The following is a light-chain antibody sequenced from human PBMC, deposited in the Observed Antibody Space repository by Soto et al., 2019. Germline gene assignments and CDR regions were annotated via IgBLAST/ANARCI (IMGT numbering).Light chain of an antibody. J-gene: IGLJ1*01. CDR2: EVN. V-gene: IGLV2-8*01. CDR3: SSYAGINYFYV. CDR1: SRDVGNFDS. Sequence: QSALTQPPSASGSPGQSVTISCTGTSRDVGNFDSVSWYQLHPGKAPTLLIYEVNRRPSGVPDRFSGSKSGNTASLTVSGLQTDDEADYYCSSYAGINYFYVFGTGTKLTVL.